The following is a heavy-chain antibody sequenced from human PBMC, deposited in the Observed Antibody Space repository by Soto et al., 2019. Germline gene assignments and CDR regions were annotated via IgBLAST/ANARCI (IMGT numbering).Heavy chain of an antibody. CDR3: ARNRFLEWFWFDP. J-gene: IGHJ5*02. V-gene: IGHV4-34*01. CDR1: GGPFSGYY. CDR2: INHSGST. D-gene: IGHD3-3*01. Sequence: SETLSLTCAVYGGPFSGYYWSWIRQPPGKGLEWIGEINHSGSTNYNPSLKSRVTISVDTSKNQFSLKLSSVTAADTAVYYCARNRFLEWFWFDPWGQGTLVTVSS.